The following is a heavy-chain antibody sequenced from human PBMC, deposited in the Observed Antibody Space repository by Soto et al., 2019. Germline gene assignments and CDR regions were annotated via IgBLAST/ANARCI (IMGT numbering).Heavy chain of an antibody. CDR3: ASITMVRGVAYYYYYGMDV. V-gene: IGHV1-69*02. Sequence: SVKVSCKASGGTFSSYTISWVRQAPGQGLEWMGRIIPILGIANYAQKFQGRVTITADKSTSTAYMELSSLRSEDTAVYYCASITMVRGVAYYYYYGMDVWGQGTTVTVSS. J-gene: IGHJ6*02. CDR1: GGTFSSYT. CDR2: IIPILGIA. D-gene: IGHD3-10*01.